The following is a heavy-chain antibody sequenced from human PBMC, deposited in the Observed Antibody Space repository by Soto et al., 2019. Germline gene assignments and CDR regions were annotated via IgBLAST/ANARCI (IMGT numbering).Heavy chain of an antibody. CDR3: VKENGELKWFGESPPKVRYGLDV. Sequence: LLVESGGGVVQPGRSLRLSCAASGFTFNSYGIHWVRQAPGKGLQWVALISYDGTNKFYLDSVKGRFTISRDNSKNILYLQMNSLRAEDTAVYYCVKENGELKWFGESPPKVRYGLDVWGQGTTVTVSS. CDR1: GFTFNSYG. CDR2: ISYDGTNK. J-gene: IGHJ6*02. V-gene: IGHV3-30*18. D-gene: IGHD3-10*01.